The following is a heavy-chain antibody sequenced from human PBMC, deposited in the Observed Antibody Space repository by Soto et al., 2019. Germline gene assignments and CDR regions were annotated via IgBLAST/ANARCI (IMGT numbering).Heavy chain of an antibody. CDR3: ARVTCEKCITIFGVVLITDYYYYYGMDV. D-gene: IGHD3-3*01. V-gene: IGHV4-34*01. CDR1: GGSFSGYY. J-gene: IGHJ6*02. Sequence: SETLSLTCAVYGGSFSGYYWSWIRQPPGKGLEWIGEINHSGSTNYNPSLKSRVTISVDTSKNQFSLKLSSVTAADTAVYYCARVTCEKCITIFGVVLITDYYYYYGMDVWGQGTKVTVYS. CDR2: INHSGST.